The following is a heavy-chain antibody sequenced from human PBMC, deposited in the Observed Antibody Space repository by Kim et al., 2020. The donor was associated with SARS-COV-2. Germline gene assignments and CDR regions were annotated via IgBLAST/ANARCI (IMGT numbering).Heavy chain of an antibody. CDR2: ISAYNGNT. J-gene: IGHJ6*02. D-gene: IGHD6-19*01. Sequence: ASVKVSCKASGYTFTSYGISWVRQAPGQGLEWMGWISAYNGNTNYAQKLQGRVTMTTDTSTSTAYMELRSLRSDDTAVYYCAREHSGWDHGHYYYGMDVWGQGTTVTVSS. V-gene: IGHV1-18*01. CDR1: GYTFTSYG. CDR3: AREHSGWDHGHYYYGMDV.